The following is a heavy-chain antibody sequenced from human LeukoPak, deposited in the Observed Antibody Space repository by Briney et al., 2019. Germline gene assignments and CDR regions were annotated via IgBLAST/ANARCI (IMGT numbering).Heavy chain of an antibody. V-gene: IGHV4-59*01. CDR2: IYYSGSI. CDR1: GGSISSYY. Sequence: PSETLSLTCTVSGGSISSYYWSWIRQPPGKGLEWIGYIYYSGSINYNPSLKGRVTISLDTSKNQFSLKLSSVTAADTAFYYCARDSGSYGTDYWGQGTLVTVSS. CDR3: ARDSGSYGTDY. D-gene: IGHD1-26*01. J-gene: IGHJ4*02.